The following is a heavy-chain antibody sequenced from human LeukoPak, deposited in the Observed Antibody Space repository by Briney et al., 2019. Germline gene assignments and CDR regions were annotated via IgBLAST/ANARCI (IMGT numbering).Heavy chain of an antibody. Sequence: SETLSLTCAVYGRSFSGYYWSWIRQPPGKGLEWIGEINHSGSTNYNPSLKSRVTISVDTSKNQFSLKLSSVTAADTAVYYCARGRYCSGGSCFEDYYFDYWGQGTLVTVSS. CDR2: INHSGST. J-gene: IGHJ4*02. CDR3: ARGRYCSGGSCFEDYYFDY. D-gene: IGHD2-15*01. CDR1: GRSFSGYY. V-gene: IGHV4-34*01.